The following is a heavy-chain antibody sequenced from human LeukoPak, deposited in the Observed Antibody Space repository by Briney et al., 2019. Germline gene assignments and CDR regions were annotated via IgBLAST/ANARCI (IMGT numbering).Heavy chain of an antibody. CDR1: GFTFSSYW. D-gene: IGHD6-13*01. CDR3: AKPRGGSSWVNWFDP. J-gene: IGHJ5*02. Sequence: GGSLRLSCAASGFTFSSYWMSWVRQAPGKGLEWVSAISGSGGSTYYADSVKGRFTISRDNSKNTLYLQMNSLRAEDTAVYYCAKPRGGSSWVNWFDPWGQGTLVTVSS. CDR2: ISGSGGST. V-gene: IGHV3-23*01.